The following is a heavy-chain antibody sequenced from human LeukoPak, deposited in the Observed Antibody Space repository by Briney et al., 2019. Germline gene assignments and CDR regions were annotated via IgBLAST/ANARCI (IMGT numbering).Heavy chain of an antibody. CDR1: GYRFTDYW. V-gene: IGHV5-10-1*01. CDR3: ARLVGGVGASRRAFDI. D-gene: IGHD1-26*01. CDR2: IDPSDSYT. J-gene: IGHJ3*02. Sequence: GESLKISCKGSGYRFTDYWIGWVRQMPGKGLEWMGRIDPSDSYTNYSPSFQGHVTISADKSISTAYLQWSSLKASDTAMYYCARLVGGVGASRRAFDIWGQGTMVTVSS.